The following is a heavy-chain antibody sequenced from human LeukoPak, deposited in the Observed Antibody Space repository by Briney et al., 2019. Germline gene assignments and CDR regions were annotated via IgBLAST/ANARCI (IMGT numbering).Heavy chain of an antibody. J-gene: IGHJ4*02. D-gene: IGHD6-19*01. CDR1: GGSISSYY. CDR3: AGSIAVAGTVDY. Sequence: LETLSLTCTVSGGSISSYYWSWIRQPAGKGLEWIGRIYTSGSTNYNPSLKSRFTMSVDTSKNQFSLKLSSVTAADTAVYYCAGSIAVAGTVDYWGQGTLVTVSS. CDR2: IYTSGST. V-gene: IGHV4-4*07.